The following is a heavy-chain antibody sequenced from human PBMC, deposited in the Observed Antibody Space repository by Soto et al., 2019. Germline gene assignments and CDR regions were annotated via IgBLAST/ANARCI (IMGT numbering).Heavy chain of an antibody. CDR3: ARIGRLRWGDY. J-gene: IGHJ4*02. CDR2: ISSSSSTI. D-gene: IGHD4-17*01. V-gene: IGHV3-48*01. CDR1: GFIFDDYA. Sequence: VGSLRLSCAASGFIFDDYAMNWVRQAPGKGLEWVSYISSSSSTIYYADSVKGRFTISRDNAKNSLYLQMNSLRAEDTAVYYCARIGRLRWGDYWGQGTLVTVSS.